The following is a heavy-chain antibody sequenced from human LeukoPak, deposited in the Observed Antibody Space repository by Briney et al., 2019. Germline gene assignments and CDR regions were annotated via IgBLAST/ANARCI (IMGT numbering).Heavy chain of an antibody. D-gene: IGHD3-10*01. J-gene: IGHJ6*02. V-gene: IGHV1-2*02. CDR1: GYTFTGYY. CDR2: INPNSGGT. CDR3: AREKGQTYGSGSDYYYGMDV. Sequence: ASVKVCCKASGYTFTGYYMHWVRQAPGQGLEWMGWINPNSGGTNYAQKFQGRVTMTRDTSISTAYMELSRLRSDDTAVYYCAREKGQTYGSGSDYYYGMDVWGQGTTVTVSS.